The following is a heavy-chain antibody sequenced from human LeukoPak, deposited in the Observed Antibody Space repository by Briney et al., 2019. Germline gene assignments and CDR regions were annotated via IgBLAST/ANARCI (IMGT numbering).Heavy chain of an antibody. V-gene: IGHV1-2*02. J-gene: IGHJ4*02. CDR1: GYTFTGYY. Sequence: GASVTVSCKASGYTFTGYYMHWVRQAPGQGLEWMGWINPNSGGTNYAQKFQGRVTMTRDTSISTAYMELSRLRSDDTAVYYCARGFGYCSGGSCLYYFDYWGQGTLVTVSS. CDR2: INPNSGGT. CDR3: ARGFGYCSGGSCLYYFDY. D-gene: IGHD2-15*01.